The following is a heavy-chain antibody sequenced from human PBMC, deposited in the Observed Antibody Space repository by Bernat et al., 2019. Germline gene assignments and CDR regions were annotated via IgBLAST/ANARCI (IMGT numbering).Heavy chain of an antibody. D-gene: IGHD5-24*01. Sequence: QVHLQESGPGLVKPSETLSLTCTVSGGSTSSYYWSWIRQPPGKGLEWIGYIYYSGSTNYNPSLKSRVSIFLDPSKNQLYPILNDVSSADTAVYYCGRVRGEVATIDQWGQGTLVTVTS. V-gene: IGHV4-59*01. CDR1: GGSTSSYY. CDR3: GRVRGEVATIDQ. CDR2: IYYSGST. J-gene: IGHJ4*02.